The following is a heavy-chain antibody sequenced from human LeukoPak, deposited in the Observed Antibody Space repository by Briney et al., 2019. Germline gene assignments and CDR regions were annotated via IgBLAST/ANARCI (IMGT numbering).Heavy chain of an antibody. CDR2: LYSGGST. V-gene: IGHV3-53*01. Sequence: PGGSLRLSCAASGLSVSSKYMNWVRQAPGKGLEWVSLLYSGGSTYYADSVKGRFTISRDSSKNTVYLQMNSLRAEDTAVYHCAARDCSTTSCYGGLFDYWGQGTLVTVSS. CDR1: GLSVSSKY. D-gene: IGHD2-2*01. J-gene: IGHJ4*02. CDR3: AARDCSTTSCYGGLFDY.